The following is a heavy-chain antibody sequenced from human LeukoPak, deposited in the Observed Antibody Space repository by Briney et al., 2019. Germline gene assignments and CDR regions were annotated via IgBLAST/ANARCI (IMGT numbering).Heavy chain of an antibody. J-gene: IGHJ4*02. Sequence: ASVKVSCKASGYTFTSYDIIWLRQATGQGLEWMGWMNPNNGNTGYVQKLQGRLTMTRDTSISTAYMELSRLRSDDTAVYYCARDGEDYYGSGSYLYYWGQGTLVTVSS. CDR2: MNPNNGNT. D-gene: IGHD3-10*01. V-gene: IGHV1-8*02. CDR1: GYTFTSYD. CDR3: ARDGEDYYGSGSYLYY.